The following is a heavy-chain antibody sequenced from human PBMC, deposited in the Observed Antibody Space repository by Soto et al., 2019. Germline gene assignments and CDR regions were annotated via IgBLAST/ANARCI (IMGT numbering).Heavy chain of an antibody. CDR3: ARGSGIVALPGELEDVNYDF. V-gene: IGHV4-34*01. Sequence: QVQLQQWGAGLVKPSETLSLSCAVYGQSFSGHSWAWIRQPPGKGLKWIGEISESGSTYYNPSLKSRVTISTDTSKNQFSLKLSSVTAADTAAYFCARGSGIVALPGELEDVNYDFWGQGTLVNVSS. CDR2: ISESGST. J-gene: IGHJ4*02. CDR1: GQSFSGHS. D-gene: IGHD1-1*01.